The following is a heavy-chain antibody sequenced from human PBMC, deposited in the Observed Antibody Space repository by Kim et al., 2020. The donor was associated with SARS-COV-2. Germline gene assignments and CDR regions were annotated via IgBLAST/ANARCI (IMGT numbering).Heavy chain of an antibody. J-gene: IGHJ4*02. CDR2: ISGDGGST. CDR1: GFTFDDYA. D-gene: IGHD3-16*01. CDR3: AKDIEGWVTFSGFDY. Sequence: GGSLRLSCAASGFTFDDYAMHWVRQAPGKGLEWVSLISGDGGSTYYADSVKGRFTISRDNSKNSLYLQMNSLRTEDTALYYCAKDIEGWVTFSGFDYWGQGTLVTVSS. V-gene: IGHV3-43*02.